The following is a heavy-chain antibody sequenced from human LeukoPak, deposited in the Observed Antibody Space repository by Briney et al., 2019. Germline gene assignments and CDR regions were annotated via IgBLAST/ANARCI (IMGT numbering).Heavy chain of an antibody. V-gene: IGHV4-59*08. J-gene: IGHJ4*02. CDR1: GGSISSYY. CDR2: IYYSGST. Sequence: PSETLSLTCTVSGGSISSYYWNWIRQPPGKGLEWIGYIYYSGSTNYNPSLKSRVTISLDTSKNQFSLKLTSVTAADTAMYYCARRKAKTPNYFDYWGQGALVTVSS. CDR3: ARRKAKTPNYFDY.